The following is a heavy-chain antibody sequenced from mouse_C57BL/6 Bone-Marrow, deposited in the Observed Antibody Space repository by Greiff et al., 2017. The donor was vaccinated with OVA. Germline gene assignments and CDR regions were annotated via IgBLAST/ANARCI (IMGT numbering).Heavy chain of an antibody. CDR3: TKDYYGSSPYYAMDY. J-gene: IGHJ4*01. CDR1: GFNIKDDY. V-gene: IGHV14-4*01. CDR2: IDPENGDT. Sequence: VQLQQSGAELVRPGASVKLSCTASGFNIKDDYMHWVKQRPEQGLEWIGWIDPENGDTAYASKFPGKATITADTSSNTAYLQLSSLTSEDTAVYYCTKDYYGSSPYYAMDYWGQGTSVTVSS. D-gene: IGHD1-1*01.